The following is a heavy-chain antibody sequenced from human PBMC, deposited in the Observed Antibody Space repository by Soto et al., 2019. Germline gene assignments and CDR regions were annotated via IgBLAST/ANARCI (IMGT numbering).Heavy chain of an antibody. CDR2: IIPIFGTA. V-gene: IGHV1-69*13. CDR3: AAKNPQDIVVVPAAANFYYYYYGMDV. Sequence: SVKVSCKASGGTFSSYAISWVRQAPGQGLEWMGGIIPIFGTANYAQKFQGRVTITADESTSTAYMELSSLRSEDTAVYYCAAKNPQDIVVVPAAANFYYYYYGMDVWGQGTTVTVSS. D-gene: IGHD2-2*01. J-gene: IGHJ6*02. CDR1: GGTFSSYA.